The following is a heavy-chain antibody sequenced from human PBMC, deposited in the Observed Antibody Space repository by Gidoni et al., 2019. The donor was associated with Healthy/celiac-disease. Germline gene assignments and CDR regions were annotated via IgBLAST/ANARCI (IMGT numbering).Heavy chain of an antibody. CDR2: IWYDGSNK. CDR3: AREDTAMATGFDY. CDR1: GFTFSSYG. J-gene: IGHJ4*02. D-gene: IGHD5-18*01. V-gene: IGHV3-33*01. Sequence: QVQLVESGGGVVQPGRSLRLSCAASGFTFSSYGMHWVRQAPGKGLEWVAVIWYDGSNKYYADSVKGRFTISRDNSKNTLYLQMNSLRAEDTAVYYCAREDTAMATGFDYWGQGTLVTVSS.